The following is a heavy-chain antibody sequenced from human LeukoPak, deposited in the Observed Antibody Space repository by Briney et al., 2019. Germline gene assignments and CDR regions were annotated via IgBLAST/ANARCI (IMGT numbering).Heavy chain of an antibody. Sequence: GGSLRLSCTASGFTFGDYAMSWFRQAPGKGLEWVGFIRSKAYGGTTEYAASVKGRFTISRDDSKSIAYLQMNSLKTEDTAVYYCTREGDDYGDYRVFDPWGQGTLVTVSS. J-gene: IGHJ5*02. V-gene: IGHV3-49*03. CDR3: TREGDDYGDYRVFDP. CDR2: IRSKAYGGTT. D-gene: IGHD4-17*01. CDR1: GFTFGDYA.